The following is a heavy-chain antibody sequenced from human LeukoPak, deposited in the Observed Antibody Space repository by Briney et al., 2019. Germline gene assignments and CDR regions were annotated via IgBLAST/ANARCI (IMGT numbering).Heavy chain of an antibody. CDR2: ISSSSSTI. J-gene: IGHJ4*02. V-gene: IGHV3-48*02. CDR3: ARESAIFVPFDF. CDR1: GFTFSSYN. D-gene: IGHD3-3*01. Sequence: GGSLRLSCAASGFTFSSYNMNWVRQAPGKGLEWVSYISSSSSTICYADSVKGRFTISRDNAKNSLYLQVNSLRDEDTAVYYCARESAIFVPFDFWGQGTLVTVSS.